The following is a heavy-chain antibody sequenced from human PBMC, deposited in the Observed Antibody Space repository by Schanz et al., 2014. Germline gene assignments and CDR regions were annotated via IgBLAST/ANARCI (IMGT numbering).Heavy chain of an antibody. CDR2: FVPRLRVA. V-gene: IGHV1-69*04. CDR1: GGTLQSYT. Sequence: QVPLVQSGAEVKKPGSSVKVSCKASGGTLQSYTFSWVRQAPGQGLEWMGRFVPRLRVALYAQNFRGRVTITADSSTNTAYLEVSSLRFEDTAVYYCARGSCTASGCYDAFDLWGQGTLVTVSS. J-gene: IGHJ3*01. CDR3: ARGSCTASGCYDAFDL. D-gene: IGHD2-2*01.